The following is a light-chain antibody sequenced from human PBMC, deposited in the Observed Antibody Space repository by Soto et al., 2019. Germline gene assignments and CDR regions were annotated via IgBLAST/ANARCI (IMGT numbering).Light chain of an antibody. Sequence: QSALTQPPSVSGSPGQSVTISCTGTTSDVGGYDRLSWYQKPPGTAPKLIIYDVYYRPSGVPDRFSGSKSGNTASLTISGLQAEDEADYYCSSYTDSTSLVFGGGTKVTVL. J-gene: IGLJ3*02. CDR2: DVY. CDR1: TSDVGGYDR. V-gene: IGLV2-18*02. CDR3: SSYTDSTSLV.